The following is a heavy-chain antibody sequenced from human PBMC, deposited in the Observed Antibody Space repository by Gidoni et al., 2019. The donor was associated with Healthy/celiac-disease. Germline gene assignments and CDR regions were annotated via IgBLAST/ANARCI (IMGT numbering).Heavy chain of an antibody. CDR1: GFTVSSNY. Sequence: QPGGSLRLSCAASGFTVSSNYMSWVRQAPGKGLEWGSVIYSGGSTYYADSVKGLFTISRDNSKNTLYLQMNSLRAEDTAVYYCARGGLKLRYFDWLFDYWGQGTLVTVSS. J-gene: IGHJ4*02. CDR2: IYSGGST. D-gene: IGHD3-9*01. CDR3: ARGGLKLRYFDWLFDY. V-gene: IGHV3-53*01.